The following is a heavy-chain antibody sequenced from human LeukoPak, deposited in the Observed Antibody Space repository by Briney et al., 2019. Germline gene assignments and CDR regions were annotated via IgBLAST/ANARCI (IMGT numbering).Heavy chain of an antibody. D-gene: IGHD5-18*01. CDR2: ISANAGST. J-gene: IGHJ4*02. Sequence: GGSLRLSCVASGFTFSSRPMHWVRQVPGKGLEHVSAISANAGSTFYPDSVRGRFAISRDTSKNTVSLHMSSLRAEDTAVYYCARGFAPAYNFGVFDYWGQGTLVTVSS. CDR1: GFTFSSRP. V-gene: IGHV3-64*02. CDR3: ARGFAPAYNFGVFDY.